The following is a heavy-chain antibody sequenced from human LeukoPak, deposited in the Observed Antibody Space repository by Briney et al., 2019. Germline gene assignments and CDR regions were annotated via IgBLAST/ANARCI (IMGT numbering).Heavy chain of an antibody. J-gene: IGHJ4*02. D-gene: IGHD3-10*01. CDR1: GYTFTDYY. CDR3: ARDIGELRLDY. CDR2: VNPNSGGT. V-gene: IGHV1-2*02. Sequence: GASVKVSCKASGYTFTDYYMHWVRQAPGQGLEWMGWVNPNSGGTKYAQKFQGRVTMTRDTSISTAYMEVSSLRSDDTAVYYCARDIGELRLDYWGQGTLVTVSS.